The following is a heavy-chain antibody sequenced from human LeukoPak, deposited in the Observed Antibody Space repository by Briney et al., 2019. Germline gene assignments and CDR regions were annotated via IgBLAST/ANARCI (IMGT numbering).Heavy chain of an antibody. D-gene: IGHD2-15*01. CDR3: ARDREGYCSGGSCTNFDY. V-gene: IGHV3-20*04. CDR1: GFTFDDYG. J-gene: IGHJ4*02. CDR2: INWNGGST. Sequence: GGSLRLSCAASGFTFDDYGMSWVRQAPGKGLEWVSGINWNGGSTGYADSVKGRFTISRDNAKNSLYLQMNSLRAEDTAVYYCARDREGYCSGGSCTNFDYWGQGTLVTVSS.